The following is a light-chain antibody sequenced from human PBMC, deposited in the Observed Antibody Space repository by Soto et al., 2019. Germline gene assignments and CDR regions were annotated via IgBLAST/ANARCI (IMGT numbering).Light chain of an antibody. CDR3: CSYAGSSTVV. J-gene: IGLJ2*01. Sequence: QSALTQPASVSGSPGQSITISCTGTSSDVGSYKFVSWHQQHPGKAPKLMIYEGSKRPSGVSNRFSGSKSGNTASLTISGLQAEDEADYYCCSYAGSSTVVFGGGTKLTVL. V-gene: IGLV2-23*01. CDR1: SSDVGSYKF. CDR2: EGS.